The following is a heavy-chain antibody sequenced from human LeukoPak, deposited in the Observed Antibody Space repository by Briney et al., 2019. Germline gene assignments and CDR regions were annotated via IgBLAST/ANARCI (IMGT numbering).Heavy chain of an antibody. J-gene: IGHJ5*02. CDR1: GGSISNDGYY. D-gene: IGHD7-27*01. CDR2: IYYSGST. Sequence: SQTLSLTCNVSGGSISNDGYYWSWICQHPGKGLEWLGYIYYSGSTYYNPSLKSRVTLSVDTSKSQFSLRLSSVTAADTAVYYCARYLTGDQFFDPWGQGTQVTVSS. V-gene: IGHV4-31*03. CDR3: ARYLTGDQFFDP.